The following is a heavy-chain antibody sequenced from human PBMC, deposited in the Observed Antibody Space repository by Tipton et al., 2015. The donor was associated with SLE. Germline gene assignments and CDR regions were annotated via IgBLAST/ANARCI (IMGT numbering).Heavy chain of an antibody. CDR1: GFSFRSNW. CDR2: IKGDGSAR. V-gene: IGHV3-7*01. Sequence: SLRLSCAGSGFSFRSNWMNWVRQAPGKGLEWVANIKGDGSARYYVGSVRGRFTISRDNAKNSLYLQMNSLRAEDTALYYCAREKIATGGDAADIWGQGTLVTVSS. D-gene: IGHD5-24*01. CDR3: AREKIATGGDAADI. J-gene: IGHJ3*02.